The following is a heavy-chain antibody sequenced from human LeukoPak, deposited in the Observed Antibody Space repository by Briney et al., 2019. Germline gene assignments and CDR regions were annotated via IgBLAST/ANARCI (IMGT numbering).Heavy chain of an antibody. CDR2: ISYSGNT. CDR1: GGSISSSSYY. J-gene: IGHJ4*02. Sequence: PSETLFLTCTISGGSISSSSYYWGWIRQPPGKGLEWIGSISYSGNTYYNPSLQSRVTISVDTSKNQFSLKLSSVTAADTAVYYCARGDGYNFDYWGQGTLVTVSS. V-gene: IGHV4-39*01. CDR3: ARGDGYNFDY. D-gene: IGHD5-24*01.